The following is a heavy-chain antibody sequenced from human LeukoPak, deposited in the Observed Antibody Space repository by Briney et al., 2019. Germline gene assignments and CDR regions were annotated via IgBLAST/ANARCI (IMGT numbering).Heavy chain of an antibody. CDR2: IHNSGST. CDR1: GGSISNYY. J-gene: IGHJ4*02. V-gene: IGHV4-59*01. CDR3: ARLAEIQLPYYFDY. Sequence: SETLSLTCTVSGGSISNYYWSWIRQTPGKGLEWIGYIHNSGSTKYNPSLKSPVSISVDTSKNQFSLKVNSVTAADTAVYYCARLAEIQLPYYFDYWGQGTLVTVSS. D-gene: IGHD5-18*01.